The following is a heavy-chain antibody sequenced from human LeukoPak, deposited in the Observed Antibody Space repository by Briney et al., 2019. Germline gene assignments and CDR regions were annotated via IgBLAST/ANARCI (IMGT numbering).Heavy chain of an antibody. V-gene: IGHV1-18*01. J-gene: IGHJ5*02. D-gene: IGHD3-3*01. CDR3: ARDSLEWLFKGELLNWFDP. CDR2: ISAYNGNT. CDR1: GYTFTSYG. Sequence: ASVKVSCKASGYTFTSYGISWARQAPGQGLEWMGWISAYNGNTNYAQKLQGRVTMTTDTSTSTAYMELRSLRSDDTAVYYCARDSLEWLFKGELLNWFDPWGQGTLVTVSS.